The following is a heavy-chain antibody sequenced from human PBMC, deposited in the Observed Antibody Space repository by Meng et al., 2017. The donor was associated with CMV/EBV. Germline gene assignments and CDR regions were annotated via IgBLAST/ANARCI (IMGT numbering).Heavy chain of an antibody. CDR2: ISSSGSTI. CDR3: ARDRSQYCGGDCYSPYYYYSMDV. D-gene: IGHD2-21*01. Sequence: GGSLRLSCAASGFTFSDYYMSWIRQAPGKGLEWVSYISSSGSTIYYADSVKGRFTISRDNAKNSLYLQMNSLRAEDTAVYYCARDRSQYCGGDCYSPYYYYSMDVWGQGTTVTVSS. CDR1: GFTFSDYY. V-gene: IGHV3-11*01. J-gene: IGHJ6*02.